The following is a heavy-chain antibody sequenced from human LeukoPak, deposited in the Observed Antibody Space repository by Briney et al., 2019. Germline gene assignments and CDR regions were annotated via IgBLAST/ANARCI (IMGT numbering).Heavy chain of an antibody. V-gene: IGHV3-23*01. Sequence: PGGSLRLSCAASGFTFSSYAMSWVRQAPGKGLEWVSSISGNSGSTYCADSVKGRFTISRDNSKNTVYLQMNSLRAEDTAVYYCAKVSAWAMVGATYFDYWGQGTLVTVSS. CDR2: ISGNSGST. CDR3: AKVSAWAMVGATYFDY. J-gene: IGHJ4*02. D-gene: IGHD1-26*01. CDR1: GFTFSSYA.